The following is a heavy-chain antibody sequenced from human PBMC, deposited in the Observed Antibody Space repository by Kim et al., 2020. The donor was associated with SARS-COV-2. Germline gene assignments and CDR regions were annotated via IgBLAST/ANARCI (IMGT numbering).Heavy chain of an antibody. CDR3: AKEGIVVVVAATHFDY. Sequence: CVKGRFTISRDNAKNTLYLQMNSLRAEDTAVYYCAKEGIVVVVAATHFDYWGQGTLVTVSS. D-gene: IGHD2-15*01. J-gene: IGHJ4*02. V-gene: IGHV3-23*01.